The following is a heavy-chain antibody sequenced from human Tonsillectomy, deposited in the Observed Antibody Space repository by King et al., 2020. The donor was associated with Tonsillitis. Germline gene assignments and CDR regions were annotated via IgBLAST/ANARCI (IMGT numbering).Heavy chain of an antibody. CDR1: GGSISSSNL. Sequence: QLQESGPGLVKPSGTLSLTCAVSGGSISSSNLWSWVRQPPRKGLEWIGESYHSVSTNYNPSLKSRVTMSVDKSKNQYSLKLSSVTAADTAVYYCARRRWNAFDLWGQGTRVTVSS. D-gene: IGHD5-24*01. CDR2: SYHSVST. V-gene: IGHV4-4*02. J-gene: IGHJ3*01. CDR3: ARRRWNAFDL.